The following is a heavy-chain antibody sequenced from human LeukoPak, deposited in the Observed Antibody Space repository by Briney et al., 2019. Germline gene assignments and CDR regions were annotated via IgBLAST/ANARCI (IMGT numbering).Heavy chain of an antibody. V-gene: IGHV4-4*07. CDR1: GGSITNYY. Sequence: SETLSLTCTVSGGSITNYYWSWIRQPAGKGLEWIGRIYTSGSTNYNPSLKSRVTMSVDTSKNQFSLKLSSVTAADTAVYYCARDHNYYDSSGYYTSFDYWGQGTLVTVSS. D-gene: IGHD3-22*01. CDR3: ARDHNYYDSSGYYTSFDY. CDR2: IYTSGST. J-gene: IGHJ4*02.